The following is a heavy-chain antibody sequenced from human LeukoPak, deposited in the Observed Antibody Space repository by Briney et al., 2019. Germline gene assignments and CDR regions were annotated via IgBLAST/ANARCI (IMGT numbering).Heavy chain of an antibody. J-gene: IGHJ4*02. V-gene: IGHV3-30*17. Sequence: GGALRLSCAASRFTFSSYAMDWGRQAPGKGLEGVAIISHDGENKFYADSVKGRFTISRDNSKNTLYLQMNSLRAEDTAVYYCASTLPSDSSGYYYVGYFDYWGQGTLVTVSS. CDR3: ASTLPSDSSGYYYVGYFDY. CDR1: RFTFSSYA. CDR2: ISHDGENK. D-gene: IGHD3-22*01.